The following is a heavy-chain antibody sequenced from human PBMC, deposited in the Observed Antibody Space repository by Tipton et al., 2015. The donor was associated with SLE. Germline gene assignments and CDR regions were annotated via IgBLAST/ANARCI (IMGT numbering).Heavy chain of an antibody. Sequence: SLRLSCAASGFTFSDYSMHWVRQSRSKGLEWVAVISYDGSIEYYADSVKGRFTLSRDNSKNTLFLQMNSLRPEDTSVYHCARDHSAVTYSRRWFYYDYYLDVWGKGTSVTVSS. CDR3: ARDHSAVTYSRRWFYYDYYLDV. CDR2: ISYDGSIE. V-gene: IGHV3-30*04. D-gene: IGHD6-13*01. J-gene: IGHJ6*03. CDR1: GFTFSDYS.